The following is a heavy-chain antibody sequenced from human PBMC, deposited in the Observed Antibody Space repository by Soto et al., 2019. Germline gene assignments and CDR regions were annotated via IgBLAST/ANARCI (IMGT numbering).Heavy chain of an antibody. CDR1: GFTVSSNY. D-gene: IGHD3-10*01. V-gene: IGHV3-66*01. CDR2: IYSGGST. Sequence: EVQLVESGGGLVQPGGSLRLSCAASGFTVSSNYMSWVRQAPGKGLEWVSVIYSGGSTYYADSVKGRFTISRDNSKNTLYVQMNSLRAEDTAVYDCARASMVRGVPFYYYYYMDVWGKGTTVTVSS. CDR3: ARASMVRGVPFYYYYYMDV. J-gene: IGHJ6*03.